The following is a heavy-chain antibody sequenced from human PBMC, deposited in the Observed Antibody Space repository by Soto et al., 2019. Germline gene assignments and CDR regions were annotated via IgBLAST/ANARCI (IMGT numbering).Heavy chain of an antibody. D-gene: IGHD4-17*01. CDR2: MNPKSGNT. Sequence: HVQLVQSGAEVKKPGASVKVSCKASGYIFTSYDINWVRQATGQGLEWVGWMNPKSGNTGYAQKFEGRVTMPRNTPISPAYMELSSLRSEDTAVYYCARPTVNSSTRDFYYYYMDVWGNGTTVAVS. CDR1: GYIFTSYD. CDR3: ARPTVNSSTRDFYYYYMDV. J-gene: IGHJ6*03. V-gene: IGHV1-8*01.